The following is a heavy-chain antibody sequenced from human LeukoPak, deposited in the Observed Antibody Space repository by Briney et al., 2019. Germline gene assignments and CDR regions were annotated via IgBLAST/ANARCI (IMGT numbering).Heavy chain of an antibody. J-gene: IGHJ6*03. CDR1: GGSISSYY. Sequence: SETLSLTCTVSGGSISSYYWSWIRQPPGKGLEWIGYIYYSGSTNYSPSLKSRVTISVDTSKNQFSLKLSSVTAADTAVYYCARVGSWPNYYYYYMDVWGKGTTVTVSS. V-gene: IGHV4-59*01. CDR3: ARVGSWPNYYYYYMDV. D-gene: IGHD1-26*01. CDR2: IYYSGST.